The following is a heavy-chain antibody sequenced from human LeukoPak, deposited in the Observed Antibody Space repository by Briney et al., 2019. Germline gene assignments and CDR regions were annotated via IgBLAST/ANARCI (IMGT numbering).Heavy chain of an antibody. CDR1: GFTVSSNY. V-gene: IGHV3-53*01. CDR2: IYSGGST. CDR3: ARDSHCSGGSCYFLSAFDI. J-gene: IGHJ3*02. Sequence: GGSLRLSCAASGFTVSSNYMSWVRQAPGKGLEWVSVIYSGGSTYYADSVKGRFTISRDNSKNTLYLQMNSLRAEDTAVYYCARDSHCSGGSCYFLSAFDIWGQGTMVTVSS. D-gene: IGHD2-15*01.